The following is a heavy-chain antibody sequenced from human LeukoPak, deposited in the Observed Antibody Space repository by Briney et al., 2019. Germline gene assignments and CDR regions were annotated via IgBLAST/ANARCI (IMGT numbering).Heavy chain of an antibody. J-gene: IGHJ5*02. CDR1: GFTFDDYA. V-gene: IGHV3-9*01. Sequence: GGSLRLSCAASGFTFDDYAMHWVRQAPGKGLGWVSGISWNSGSIGYADSVKGRFTISRDNAKNSLYLQMNSLRAEDTALYYCAKDAYDFWSGTRTNWFDPWGQGTLVTVSS. D-gene: IGHD3-3*01. CDR3: AKDAYDFWSGTRTNWFDP. CDR2: ISWNSGSI.